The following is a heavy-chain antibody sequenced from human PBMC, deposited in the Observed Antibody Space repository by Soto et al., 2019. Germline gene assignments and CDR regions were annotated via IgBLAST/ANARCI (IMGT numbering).Heavy chain of an antibody. Sequence: GGSLRLSCAASGFTFSSYAMSWVRQAPGKGLEWVSAISGSGGSTYYADSVKGRFTISRDNSKNTLYLQMNSLRSEDTAVYYCARVPSAATCGSCLLGWFDPWGQGTLVTVSS. CDR3: ARVPSAATCGSCLLGWFDP. CDR2: ISGSGGST. CDR1: GFTFSSYA. D-gene: IGHD1-26*01. V-gene: IGHV3-23*01. J-gene: IGHJ5*02.